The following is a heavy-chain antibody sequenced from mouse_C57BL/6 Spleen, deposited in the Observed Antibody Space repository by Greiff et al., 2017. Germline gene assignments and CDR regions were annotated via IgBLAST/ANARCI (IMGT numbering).Heavy chain of an antibody. Sequence: VQLQQSGAELVKPGASVKISCKASGYAFSSYWMNWVKQRPGKGLEWIGQIYPGDGDTNYNGKFKGKATLTADKSSSTAYMQLSSLTSEDSAVYFCARGGTTVAVDYWGQGTTLTVSS. J-gene: IGHJ2*01. CDR2: IYPGDGDT. V-gene: IGHV1-80*01. D-gene: IGHD1-1*01. CDR1: GYAFSSYW. CDR3: ARGGTTVAVDY.